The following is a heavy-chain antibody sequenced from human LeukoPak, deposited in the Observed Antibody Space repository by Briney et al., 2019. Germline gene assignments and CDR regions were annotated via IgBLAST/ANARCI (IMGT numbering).Heavy chain of an antibody. CDR3: ARLGDPLYGDYAFDI. J-gene: IGHJ3*02. Sequence: PSQTLSLTCAVSGGSISSGGYSWSWIRRPPGKGLEWIGYIYHSGSTYYNPSLKSRVTISVDRSKNQFSLKLSSVTAADTAVYYCARLGDPLYGDYAFDIWGQGTMVTVSS. V-gene: IGHV4-30-2*01. CDR1: GGSISSGGYS. CDR2: IYHSGST. D-gene: IGHD4-17*01.